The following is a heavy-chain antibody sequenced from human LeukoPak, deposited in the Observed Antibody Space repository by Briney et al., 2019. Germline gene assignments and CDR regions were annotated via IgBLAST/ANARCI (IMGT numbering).Heavy chain of an antibody. V-gene: IGHV3-30*18. CDR3: AKDLLQYYYGSGTNY. CDR2: ISYDGSNK. CDR1: GFTFSSYA. D-gene: IGHD3-10*01. J-gene: IGHJ4*02. Sequence: GGSLRLSCAASGFTFSSYAMSWVRQAPGKGLEWVAVISYDGSNKYYADSVKGRFTISRDNSKNTLYLQMNSLRAEDTAVYYCAKDLLQYYYGSGTNYWGQGTLVTVSS.